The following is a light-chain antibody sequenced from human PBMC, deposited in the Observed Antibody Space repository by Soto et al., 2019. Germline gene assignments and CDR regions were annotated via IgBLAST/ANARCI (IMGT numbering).Light chain of an antibody. CDR1: SGSIASNY. J-gene: IGLJ3*02. V-gene: IGLV6-57*01. CDR2: EDK. Sequence: NFMLTQPHSVSASPGKTVTISCTRSSGSIASNYVQWYQQRPGSSPTTVIYEDKQRPSGVPDRFSGSIDSSSNSASLTISGLTTEDDADYYCQCYDRNNPWVFGGGTKLTVL. CDR3: QCYDRNNPWV.